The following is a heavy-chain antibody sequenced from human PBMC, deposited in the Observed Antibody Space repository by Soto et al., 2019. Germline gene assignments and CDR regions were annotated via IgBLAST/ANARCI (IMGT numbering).Heavy chain of an antibody. D-gene: IGHD3-9*01. CDR3: ARDASFDWLSPDTFDI. Sequence: AGGSLRLSCAASGFTFTSYALHWVRQAPGKGLEWAALISYDGDNKYYADSVKGRFTISRDNSKNTLYLQMNSLRAEDTAVYYCARDASFDWLSPDTFDIWGQGTMVTVSS. CDR1: GFTFTSYA. V-gene: IGHV3-30-3*01. CDR2: ISYDGDNK. J-gene: IGHJ3*02.